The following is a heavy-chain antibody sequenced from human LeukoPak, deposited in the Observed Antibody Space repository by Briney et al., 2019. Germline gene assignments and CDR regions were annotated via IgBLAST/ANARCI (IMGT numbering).Heavy chain of an antibody. J-gene: IGHJ4*02. Sequence: GGSLRLSCAPSGFTFSSFDMHWVRQPPDKGLEWVAFIKFDGSRKYYADSVRGRFTVSRYNSRNMLYLQLDSLRDDDTAVYFCARRLPDSGSYSPDYWGQGTLVTVSS. CDR2: IKFDGSRK. D-gene: IGHD3-10*01. V-gene: IGHV3-30*02. CDR1: GFTFSSFD. CDR3: ARRLPDSGSYSPDY.